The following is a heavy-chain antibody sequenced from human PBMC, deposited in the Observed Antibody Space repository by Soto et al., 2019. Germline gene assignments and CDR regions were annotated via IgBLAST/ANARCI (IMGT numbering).Heavy chain of an antibody. CDR2: INAGNGNT. J-gene: IGHJ6*02. Sequence: QVQLVQSGAEVKKPGASVKVSCKASGYTFTSYAMHWVRQAPGQRLEWMGWINAGNGNTKYSQKFQGRVTITRDTSASTAYMELSSLRAEDTAVYYCARKLEPNYYYYYGMGVWGQGTTVTVSS. CDR1: GYTFTSYA. CDR3: ARKLEPNYYYYYGMGV. D-gene: IGHD1-1*01. V-gene: IGHV1-3*01.